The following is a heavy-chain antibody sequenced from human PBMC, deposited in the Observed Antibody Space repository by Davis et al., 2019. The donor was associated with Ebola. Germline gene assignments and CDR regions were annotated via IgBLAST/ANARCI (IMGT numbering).Heavy chain of an antibody. Sequence: SVPVSCMASGYTFTGYYMHWVRQPPGQRLEWMGRINPNSGGTNYAQKFQGRVTMTRDTSISTAYMELRSLTSDDTAVYYCARVSSWVGGGDSSVPWGQGTLVTVSS. CDR3: ARVSSWVGGGDSSVP. J-gene: IGHJ5*02. CDR1: GYTFTGYY. D-gene: IGHD3-10*01. CDR2: INPNSGGT. V-gene: IGHV1-2*06.